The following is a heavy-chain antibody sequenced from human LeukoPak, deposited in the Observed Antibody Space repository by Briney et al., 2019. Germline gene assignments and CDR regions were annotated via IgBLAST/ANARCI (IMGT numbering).Heavy chain of an antibody. CDR3: ATGLTKLLVAFDI. J-gene: IGHJ3*02. CDR2: IDPNSGGT. D-gene: IGHD2/OR15-2a*01. Sequence: GASVKVSCKASGYTFTGYYMHWVRQAPGQGLEWMGWIDPNSGGTNYAQRFQGRVTMTRDTSISTAYMELSRLRSDDTAVYYCATGLTKLLVAFDIWGQGTMVTVSS. V-gene: IGHV1-2*02. CDR1: GYTFTGYY.